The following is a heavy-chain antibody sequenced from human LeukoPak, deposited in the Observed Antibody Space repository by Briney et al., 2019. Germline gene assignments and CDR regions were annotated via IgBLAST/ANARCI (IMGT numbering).Heavy chain of an antibody. D-gene: IGHD2-15*01. Sequence: PSETLSLTCAVYGGSFSGYYWSWIRQPPGKGLEWIGEINHSGSTNYNPSLKSRVTISVDTSKNQFSLKLSSVTAADTAVYYCARGEYVNPYCSGGRCYSVAVDYWGQGTLVTVSS. CDR2: INHSGST. J-gene: IGHJ4*02. CDR3: ARGEYVNPYCSGGRCYSVAVDY. V-gene: IGHV4-34*01. CDR1: GGSFSGYY.